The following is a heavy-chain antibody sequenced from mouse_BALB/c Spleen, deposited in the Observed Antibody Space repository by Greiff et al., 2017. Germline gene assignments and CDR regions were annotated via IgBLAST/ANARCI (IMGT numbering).Heavy chain of an antibody. V-gene: IGHV5-9-4*01. Sequence: DVKLVESGGGLVKPGGSLKLSCAASGFTFSSYAMSWVRQSPEKRLEWVAEISSGGSYTYYPDTVTGRFTISRDNAKNTLYLEMSSLRSEDTAMYYCAREEMDGYYYAMDYWGQGTSVTVSS. J-gene: IGHJ4*01. CDR1: GFTFSSYA. CDR2: ISSGGSYT. D-gene: IGHD2-3*01. CDR3: AREEMDGYYYAMDY.